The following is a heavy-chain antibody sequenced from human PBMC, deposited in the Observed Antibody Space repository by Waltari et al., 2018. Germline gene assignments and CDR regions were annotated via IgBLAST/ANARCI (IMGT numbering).Heavy chain of an antibody. J-gene: IGHJ6*03. CDR2: SRFDGSKR. CDR3: ARCPDEYNYYYMEV. CDR1: GFGFSSFG. V-gene: IGHV3-33*08. Sequence: QVQLVESGGGVVQPGKSLRLSCAGSGFGFSSFGIHWVRQAPGKGLRWVAISRFDGSKRYYADSVKGRFTISRDNSRNTVYLQMNSLRPEDSGVYYCARCPDEYNYYYMEVWGRGTTVSVSS.